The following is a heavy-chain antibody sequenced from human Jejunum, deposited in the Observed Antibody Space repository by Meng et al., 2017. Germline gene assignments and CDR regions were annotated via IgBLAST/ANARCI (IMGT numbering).Heavy chain of an antibody. D-gene: IGHD3-10*01. J-gene: IGHJ1*01. CDR3: AKDHWTSGMSTELN. Sequence: GESLKISCAASGFTFRAYAMHWVRQAPGKGLEWVALIWYDGTHENYADSVKGRFTISRDNSKNTLYLQMNSLRAEDTAVYYCAKDHWTSGMSTELNWGQGKLVNVAS. CDR2: IWYDGTHE. V-gene: IGHV3-33*03. CDR1: GFTFRAYA.